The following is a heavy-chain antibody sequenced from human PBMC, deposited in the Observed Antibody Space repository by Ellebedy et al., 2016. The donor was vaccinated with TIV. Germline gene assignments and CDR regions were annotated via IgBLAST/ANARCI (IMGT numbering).Heavy chain of an antibody. CDR1: GGSISSGGYY. Sequence: SETLSLXCTVSGGSISSGGYYWGWIRQPPGKGLEWIGSIYYSGRTHYNPSLKSRVTMSIDESKNGFSLKLTSVTAADTAVYYCARDLGSGRYPGHWGQGTLVTVSS. D-gene: IGHD3-10*01. J-gene: IGHJ4*02. CDR2: IYYSGRT. V-gene: IGHV4-39*07. CDR3: ARDLGSGRYPGH.